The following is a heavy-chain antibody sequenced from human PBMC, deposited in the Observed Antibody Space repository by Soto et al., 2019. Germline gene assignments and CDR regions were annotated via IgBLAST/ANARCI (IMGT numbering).Heavy chain of an antibody. CDR3: ARGVREECTNGVCYRTRNYYFDS. CDR2: FYYGGTS. CDR1: GYSIRRYY. J-gene: IGHJ4*02. V-gene: IGHV4-59*01. Sequence: PLSFTCTVTGYSIRRYYLSWIRPPPGKGLEWIGDFYYGGTSNYSPSLERRVTILGEKSKNQVSLKLTSVTAADTAVYYCARGVREECTNGVCYRTRNYYFDSWGQGSRVNVSA. D-gene: IGHD2-8*01.